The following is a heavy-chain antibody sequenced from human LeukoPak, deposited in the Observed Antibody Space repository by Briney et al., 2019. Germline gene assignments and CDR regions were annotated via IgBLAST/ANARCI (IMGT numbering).Heavy chain of an antibody. CDR1: GITFNDFV. J-gene: IGHJ6*03. D-gene: IGHD2-21*02. CDR3: AKSGLGDHGICTARGSPYYYFYLDV. Sequence: GGSLRLSCTASGITFNDFVMQWVRQVPGKSLEWVALISGDGGTTDYASSVEGRFTISRDNTQKSLFLEMNNLGTEDTALYYCAKSGLGDHGICTARGSPYYYFYLDVWGKGTTVIVS. V-gene: IGHV3-43*02. CDR2: ISGDGGTT.